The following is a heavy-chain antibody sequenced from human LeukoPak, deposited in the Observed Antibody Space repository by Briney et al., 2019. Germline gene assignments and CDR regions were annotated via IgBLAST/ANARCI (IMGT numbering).Heavy chain of an antibody. CDR2: ISWNSGSI. Sequence: QPGRSLSLSCAASGFTFDDYAMHWVRQAPGKGLEWVSGISWNSGSIGYADSVKGRFTISRDNAKNSLYLQMNSLRAEDMALYYCAKDSSRSPIGAFDIWGQGTMVTVCS. V-gene: IGHV3-9*03. D-gene: IGHD3-10*01. CDR3: AKDSSRSPIGAFDI. J-gene: IGHJ3*02. CDR1: GFTFDDYA.